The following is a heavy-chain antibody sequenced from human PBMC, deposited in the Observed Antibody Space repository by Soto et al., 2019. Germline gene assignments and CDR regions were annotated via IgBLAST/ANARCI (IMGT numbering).Heavy chain of an antibody. J-gene: IGHJ4*02. D-gene: IGHD3-3*01. Sequence: PGGSLRLSCAASGFTFNNAWMSWVRQAPGKGLEWVGRIKSKTDGGTTDYAAPVKGRFTISRDDSKNTLYLQMNSLKTEDTAVYYCTVPNYDFWSGYYPEYWGQGTLVTVSS. V-gene: IGHV3-15*01. CDR3: TVPNYDFWSGYYPEY. CDR2: IKSKTDGGTT. CDR1: GFTFNNAW.